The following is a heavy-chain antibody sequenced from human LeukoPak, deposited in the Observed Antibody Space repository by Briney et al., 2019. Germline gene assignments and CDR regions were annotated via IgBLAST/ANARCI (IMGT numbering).Heavy chain of an antibody. Sequence: ASVKVSCKASGGTFSSYGFSWVRQAPGQGPEWMGGIIPTFGATNYAQKFQGRVTISADKSTRTAYMELNSLRSEDTAIYYCATGPYVWESWHFNFYYMDVWGKGTTVTVSS. CDR2: IIPTFGAT. CDR1: GGTFSSYG. D-gene: IGHD3-16*01. J-gene: IGHJ6*03. V-gene: IGHV1-69*06. CDR3: ATGPYVWESWHFNFYYMDV.